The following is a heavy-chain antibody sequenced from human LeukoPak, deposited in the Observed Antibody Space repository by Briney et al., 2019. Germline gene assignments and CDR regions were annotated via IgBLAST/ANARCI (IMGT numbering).Heavy chain of an antibody. CDR2: ISSSCSAI. Sequence: GGPLRLSCAASGFPLSSYSIIWVRQAPGKGVEWVSYISSSCSAIYYVDSVEGRFTVSRDNAKNALFLQMNSPRAEDTAVYYCVRVKGSYFDYWGQGALVTVSS. D-gene: IGHD2-15*01. V-gene: IGHV3-48*01. CDR3: VRVKGSYFDY. J-gene: IGHJ4*02. CDR1: GFPLSSYS.